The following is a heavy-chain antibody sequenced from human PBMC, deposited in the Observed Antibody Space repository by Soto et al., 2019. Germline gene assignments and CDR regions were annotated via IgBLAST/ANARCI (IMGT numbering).Heavy chain of an antibody. CDR3: ARAKYDSSGSLDP. Sequence: GASLKVSCKASGGSFSIYAISWVRQAPGQGLEWMGGIIPIFGTANYAQKFQGRVTITADESTSTAYMELSSLRSEDTAVYYCARAKYDSSGSLDPWGQGTMVTVTS. D-gene: IGHD3-22*01. V-gene: IGHV1-69*13. CDR1: GGSFSIYA. J-gene: IGHJ5*02. CDR2: IIPIFGTA.